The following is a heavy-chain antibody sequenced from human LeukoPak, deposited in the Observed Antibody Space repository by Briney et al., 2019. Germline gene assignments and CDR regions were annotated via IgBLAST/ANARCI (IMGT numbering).Heavy chain of an antibody. V-gene: IGHV4-59*04. Sequence: PSETLSLTCTVSGGSISSYYRSWIRQPPGKGLEWIGYIYYSGSTYYNPSLKSRVTISVDTSKNQFSLKLSSVTAADTAVYYCAREDIVVVPAEAFDYWGQGTLVTVSS. D-gene: IGHD2-2*01. CDR1: GGSISSYY. CDR2: IYYSGST. CDR3: AREDIVVVPAEAFDY. J-gene: IGHJ4*02.